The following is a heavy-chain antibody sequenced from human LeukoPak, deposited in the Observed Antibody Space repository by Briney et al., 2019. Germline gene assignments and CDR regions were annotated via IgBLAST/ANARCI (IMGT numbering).Heavy chain of an antibody. Sequence: PSETLSLTCTVSGGSVSSGSFYWSWIRQPPGKGLEWIGYVYYSGSTNYNPSLKSRVTISVDTSKNQFSLKLSSVTAADTAVYYRARTASTVTRYAFDIWGQGTMVTVSS. J-gene: IGHJ3*02. CDR2: VYYSGST. D-gene: IGHD4-17*01. V-gene: IGHV4-61*01. CDR3: ARTASTVTRYAFDI. CDR1: GGSVSSGSFY.